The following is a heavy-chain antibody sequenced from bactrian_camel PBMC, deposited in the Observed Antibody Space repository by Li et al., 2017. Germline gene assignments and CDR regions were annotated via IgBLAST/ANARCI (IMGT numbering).Heavy chain of an antibody. V-gene: IGHV3S9*01. D-gene: IGHD3*01. J-gene: IGHJ7*01. CDR2: IDSDGST. CDR1: GDTISRYC. Sequence: HVQLVESGGGSVQVGGSLRLSCVASGDTISRYCLAWFRQVPGKKREGVVLIDSDGSTAYADSVKGRVTISRDNAKNTLYLQMNSLKPEDTAMYFCAALNRGGYCNYRGYYGMEYWGKGTQVTVS.